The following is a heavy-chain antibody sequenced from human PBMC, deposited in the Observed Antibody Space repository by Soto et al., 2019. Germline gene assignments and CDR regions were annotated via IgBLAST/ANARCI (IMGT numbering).Heavy chain of an antibody. Sequence: SETLSLTCTVSGGSISSDAYYWSWIRQHPGKGLEWIGYIYDSGSPYFNPSLKSRVTISVHTSKNQFSLKLSSVTAADTAVYYCARAQDTFCPNDVYPSDAFDIWAQGTIVTV. CDR1: GGSISSDAYY. J-gene: IGHJ3*02. CDR2: IYDSGSP. D-gene: IGHD2-8*01. CDR3: ARAQDTFCPNDVYPSDAFDI. V-gene: IGHV4-31*03.